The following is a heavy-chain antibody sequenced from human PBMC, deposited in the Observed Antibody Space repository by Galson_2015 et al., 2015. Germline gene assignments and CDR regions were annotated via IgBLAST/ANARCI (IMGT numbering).Heavy chain of an antibody. V-gene: IGHV3-48*01. J-gene: IGHJ4*02. CDR3: ARDLSIAVAGTDY. Sequence: SLRLSCAASGYIFGNYAINWVRQAPGKGLEWVAYISSNRHTTTYIDSVKGRFTISRDNAKNSLYLQMDSLGAGDTAVYYCARDLSIAVAGTDYWGRGTQVTVSS. CDR2: ISSNRHTT. CDR1: GYIFGNYA. D-gene: IGHD6-19*01.